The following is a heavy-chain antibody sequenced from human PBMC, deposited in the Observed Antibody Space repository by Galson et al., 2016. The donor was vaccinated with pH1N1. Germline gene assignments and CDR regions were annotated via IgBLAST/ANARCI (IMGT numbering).Heavy chain of an antibody. Sequence: QSGAEVTKPGESLKISCKASGYRFTSYWIAWVRQVPGKGLEWVGVVNPGGSTIRYGPPFRGQVTISSDKSINTAYLQWISLKASDTATYYCARQYDFGDYRGNAFDIWGQGTMVIVSS. CDR3: ARQYDFGDYRGNAFDI. CDR2: VNPGGSTI. V-gene: IGHV5-51*03. D-gene: IGHD4-17*01. J-gene: IGHJ3*02. CDR1: GYRFTSYW.